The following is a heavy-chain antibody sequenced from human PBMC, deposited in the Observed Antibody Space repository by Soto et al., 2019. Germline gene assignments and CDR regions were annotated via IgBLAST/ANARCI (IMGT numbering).Heavy chain of an antibody. CDR3: GRHVSSGYELMDY. CDR2: IYYSGST. J-gene: IGHJ4*02. Sequence: SETLSLTCTVSGGSISSYYWSWIRQPPGKGLEWIGYIYYSGSTNYNPSLKSRVTISVDTSKNQFSLKLSSVTAADTAVYYCGRHVSSGYELMDYWGQGTLVTVSS. V-gene: IGHV4-59*08. CDR1: GGSISSYY. D-gene: IGHD5-12*01.